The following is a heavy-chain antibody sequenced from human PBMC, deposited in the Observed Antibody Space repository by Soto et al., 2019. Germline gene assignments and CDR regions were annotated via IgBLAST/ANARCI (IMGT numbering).Heavy chain of an antibody. CDR2: ITWNSDEI. Sequence: EVQLVESGGGLVQPGRSLRLSCAASGFTFDDYAMHWVRQRPGRGLEWVSGITWNSDEIGYPDSVTGRFSISRDNAKKYLYLQMNRLRPDDTALYYCAASRGFDSSGYSGYYYGMDVWGQGTTVTVSS. J-gene: IGHJ6*02. D-gene: IGHD3-22*01. CDR3: AASRGFDSSGYSGYYYGMDV. V-gene: IGHV3-9*01. CDR1: GFTFDDYA.